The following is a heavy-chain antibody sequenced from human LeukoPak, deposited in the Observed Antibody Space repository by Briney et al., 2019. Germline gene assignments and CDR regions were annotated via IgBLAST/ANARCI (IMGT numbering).Heavy chain of an antibody. CDR1: GYTFTGYY. V-gene: IGHV1-2*02. CDR3: ARLRSSTSARWRAYYYMDV. J-gene: IGHJ6*03. Sequence: GASVKVSCKASGYTFTGYYMHWVRQAPGQGLEWMGWINANSGGTNYAQKFQGRVTMTRDTSISTAYMELSRLRSDDTAVYYCARLRSSTSARWRAYYYMDVWGKGTTVTVSS. D-gene: IGHD2-2*01. CDR2: INANSGGT.